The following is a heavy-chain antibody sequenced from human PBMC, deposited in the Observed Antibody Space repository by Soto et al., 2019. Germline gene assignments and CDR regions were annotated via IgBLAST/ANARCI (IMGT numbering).Heavy chain of an antibody. CDR1: GGTFSSYT. CDR2: IIPILGIA. J-gene: IGHJ4*02. V-gene: IGHV1-69*04. D-gene: IGHD5-12*01. Sequence: SVKVSCKASGGTFSSYTISWVRQAPGQGLEWMGRIIPILGIANYAQKFQGRVTITADKSKNTVYLQMNSLRGEDTAVYYCAKDLREMATNTPDYWGQGTLVTVSS. CDR3: AKDLREMATNTPDY.